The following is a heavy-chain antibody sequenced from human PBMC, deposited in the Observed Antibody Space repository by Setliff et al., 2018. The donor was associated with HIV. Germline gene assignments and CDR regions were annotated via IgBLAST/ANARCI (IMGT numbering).Heavy chain of an antibody. V-gene: IGHV4-34*01. Sequence: SETLSLTCAVYGGSFSGYSWTWIRQSPGKGLEWIGEMNHSEHYYNPTLKSRVTISGDTSKNQFSLKMSSVTAADTALYYCATYIVSPTKGHYWGQGTLVTVSS. CDR2: MNHSEH. D-gene: IGHD5-12*01. CDR3: ATYIVSPTKGHY. J-gene: IGHJ4*02. CDR1: GGSFSGYS.